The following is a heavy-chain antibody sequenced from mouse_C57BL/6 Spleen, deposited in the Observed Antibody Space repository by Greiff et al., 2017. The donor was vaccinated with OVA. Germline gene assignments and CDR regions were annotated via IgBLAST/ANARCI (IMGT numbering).Heavy chain of an antibody. CDR3: ARWGGNYEYYYAMDD. J-gene: IGHJ4*01. D-gene: IGHD2-1*01. CDR2: IRNKANGYTT. V-gene: IGHV7-3*01. CDR1: GFTFTDYY. Sequence: EVKLVESGGGLVQPGGSLSLSCAASGFTFTDYYMSWVRQPPGKALEWLGFIRNKANGYTTEYSASVKGRFTISRDNSQSILYLQMNALRAEDSATYYGARWGGNYEYYYAMDDWGQGTSVTVSS.